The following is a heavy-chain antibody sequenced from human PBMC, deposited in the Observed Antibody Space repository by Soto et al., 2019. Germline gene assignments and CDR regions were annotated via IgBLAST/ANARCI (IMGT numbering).Heavy chain of an antibody. CDR3: ARVAITLVRGVSFYYYYGMDV. J-gene: IGHJ6*02. Sequence: QVQLVQSGAEVKKPGASVKVSCKASGYTFTSYGISWVRQAPGQGLEWMGWISAYNGNTNYAQKLQGRVTMTTDTSTSTAYMELRSLRSGDTAVYYCARVAITLVRGVSFYYYYGMDVWGQGTTVTVSS. V-gene: IGHV1-18*01. CDR1: GYTFTSYG. D-gene: IGHD3-10*01. CDR2: ISAYNGNT.